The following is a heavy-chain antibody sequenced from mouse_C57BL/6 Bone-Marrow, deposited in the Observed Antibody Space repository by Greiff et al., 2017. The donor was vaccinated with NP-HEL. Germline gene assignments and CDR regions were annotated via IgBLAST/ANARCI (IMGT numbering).Heavy chain of an antibody. D-gene: IGHD1-1*01. CDR1: GFTFSSYA. J-gene: IGHJ1*03. CDR3: TKFISTVVATRYFDV. Sequence: EVMLVESGEGLVKPGGSLKLSCAASGFTFSSYAMSWVRQTPEKRLEWVAYISSGGDYIYYADTVKGRFTISRDNAMNTLYLQMSSLKSDDTAMYYCTKFISTVVATRYFDVWGTGTTVTVSS. V-gene: IGHV5-9-1*02. CDR2: ISSGGDYI.